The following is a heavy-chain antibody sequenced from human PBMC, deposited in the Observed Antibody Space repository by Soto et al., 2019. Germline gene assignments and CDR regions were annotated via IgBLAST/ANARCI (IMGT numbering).Heavy chain of an antibody. Sequence: GGSLRLSCAASGFGFSNAWMNWVRQAPGKGLEWVGHIKRKIDGGTTDYAAPVKGRFTISRDDSKNTLYLQMNSLKTEDTAVYYCTTDIWGSSRTDYWGEGTLVTVSS. CDR1: GFGFSNAW. CDR2: IKRKIDGGTT. CDR3: TTDIWGSSRTDY. D-gene: IGHD3-16*02. J-gene: IGHJ4*02. V-gene: IGHV3-15*07.